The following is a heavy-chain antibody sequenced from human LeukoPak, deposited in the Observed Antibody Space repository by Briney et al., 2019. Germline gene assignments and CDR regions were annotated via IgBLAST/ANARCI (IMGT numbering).Heavy chain of an antibody. CDR3: ARDLELGGYYYYMDV. D-gene: IGHD1-26*01. Sequence: GGSLRLSCAASGFTFSSYAMSWVRQAPGKGLEWVSAISGSGGNTYYADSVKGRFTISRDNSKNTLYLQMNSLRAEDTAMYYCARDLELGGYYYYMDVWGKGTTVTVSS. CDR1: GFTFSSYA. V-gene: IGHV3-23*01. J-gene: IGHJ6*03. CDR2: ISGSGGNT.